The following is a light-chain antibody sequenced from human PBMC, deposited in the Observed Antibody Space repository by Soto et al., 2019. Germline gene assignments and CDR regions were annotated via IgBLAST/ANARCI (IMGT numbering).Light chain of an antibody. CDR3: QQSYITSLP. CDR2: AAS. Sequence: DIQMTKSPSSLSASVGDRVTITGRARQSRSTYLNGYQQKPGKAPKLLVYAASSLQSGVPSRFSGSGYGTDFALNLSSLQPEDFVTYYCQQSYITSLPVGQGTKL. J-gene: IGKJ2*01. V-gene: IGKV1-39*01. CDR1: QSRSTY.